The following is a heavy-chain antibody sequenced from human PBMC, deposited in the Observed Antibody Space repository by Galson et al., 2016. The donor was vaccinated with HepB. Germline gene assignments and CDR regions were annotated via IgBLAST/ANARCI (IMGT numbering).Heavy chain of an antibody. V-gene: IGHV3-53*01. CDR2: IYSDGST. J-gene: IGHJ3*02. D-gene: IGHD2/OR15-2a*01. CDR3: ARDFQYYDI. CDR1: EFTINSNY. Sequence: SLRLSCAASEFTINSNYMSWVRQAPVKGLEWVSIIYSDGSTYYADSVKGRFTISRDNSKNTLYLQMNSLRAEDTAIYYCARDFQYYDIWGQGTMVTVSS.